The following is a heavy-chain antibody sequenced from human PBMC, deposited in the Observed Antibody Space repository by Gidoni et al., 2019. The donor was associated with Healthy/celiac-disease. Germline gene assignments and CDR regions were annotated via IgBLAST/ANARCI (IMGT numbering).Heavy chain of an antibody. D-gene: IGHD3-9*01. V-gene: IGHV3-15*01. CDR3: TTDYLIDYDILGVMMGY. J-gene: IGHJ4*02. CDR1: GFTFSNAW. Sequence: EVQLVESGGGLLKPGGSLRLSCAASGFTFSNAWMSWVRQAPGKGLEWVGRIKSKTDGGTTDYAAPVKGRFTISRDDSKNTLYLQMNSLKTEDTAVYYCTTDYLIDYDILGVMMGYWGQGTLVTVSS. CDR2: IKSKTDGGTT.